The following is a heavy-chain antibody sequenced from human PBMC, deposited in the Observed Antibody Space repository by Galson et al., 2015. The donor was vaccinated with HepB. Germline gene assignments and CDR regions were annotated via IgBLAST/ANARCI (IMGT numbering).Heavy chain of an antibody. V-gene: IGHV1-69*10. Sequence: SVKVSCKASGGTFSSYAISWVRQAPGQGLEWMGGIIPILGIANYAQKFQGRVTITADKSTSTAYMELSSLRSEDTAVYYCARGLEGITIFALTSNWFDPWGQGTLVTVSS. J-gene: IGHJ5*02. D-gene: IGHD3-3*01. CDR2: IIPILGIA. CDR1: GGTFSSYA. CDR3: ARGLEGITIFALTSNWFDP.